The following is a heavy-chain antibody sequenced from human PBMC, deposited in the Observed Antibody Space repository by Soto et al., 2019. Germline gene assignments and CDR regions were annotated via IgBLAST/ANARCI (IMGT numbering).Heavy chain of an antibody. V-gene: IGHV3-23*01. D-gene: IGHD3-16*01. CDR3: ANVLISAVGKPRFDY. CDR2: ISGSAGGT. Sequence: EVQLLESGGDLVQPGGSLRLSCAASGFTFSNYAMSWVRQAPGKGLEWVSTISGSAGGTYYADSVKGRFTISRGNSKSTLYVQMDNLTAEDTAVYYCANVLISAVGKPRFDYWGQGTLVSVSS. J-gene: IGHJ4*02. CDR1: GFTFSNYA.